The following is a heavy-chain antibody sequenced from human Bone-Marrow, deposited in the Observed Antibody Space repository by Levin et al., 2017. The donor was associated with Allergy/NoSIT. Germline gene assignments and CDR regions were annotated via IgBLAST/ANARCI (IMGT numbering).Heavy chain of an antibody. CDR1: GGSISSYY. D-gene: IGHD1-26*01. CDR3: AVISRVGGYYFDY. Sequence: GSLRLSCTVSGGSISSYYWSWIRQPPGKGLEWIGYIYYSGSTNYNPSLKSRVTISVDTSKNQFSLKLSSVTAADTAVYYCAVISRVGGYYFDYRGQGTLVTVSS. CDR2: IYYSGST. J-gene: IGHJ4*02. V-gene: IGHV4-59*01.